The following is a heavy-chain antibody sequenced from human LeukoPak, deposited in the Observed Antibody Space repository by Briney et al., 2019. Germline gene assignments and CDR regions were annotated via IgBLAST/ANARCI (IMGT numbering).Heavy chain of an antibody. V-gene: IGHV3-23*01. D-gene: IGHD4-23*01. CDR1: GFTFSTYG. J-gene: IGHJ4*02. Sequence: GGSLRLSCAASGFTFSTYGMSWVRQAPGKGVEWLSAITTSGGSTYYADSVKGRFTISRDNSKSTLYLQMNSPRADDTAVYYCAKRSDYGGNWNHFDYWGQGTLVTVSS. CDR3: AKRSDYGGNWNHFDY. CDR2: ITTSGGST.